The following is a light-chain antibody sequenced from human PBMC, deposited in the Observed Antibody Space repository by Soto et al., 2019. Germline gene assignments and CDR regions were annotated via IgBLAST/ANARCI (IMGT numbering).Light chain of an antibody. V-gene: IGKV3-20*01. J-gene: IGKJ5*01. CDR3: QQYGSSPVP. CDR2: GAS. Sequence: EIVLTQSPGTLSLSPGERATLSCRASQSVSSGYLAWYQQKPGPAPRLLIYGASNSATGITDRFSGSGSGTDFALTISRPEPEEFAVYFYQQYGSSPVPFGQGTRLEIK. CDR1: QSVSSGY.